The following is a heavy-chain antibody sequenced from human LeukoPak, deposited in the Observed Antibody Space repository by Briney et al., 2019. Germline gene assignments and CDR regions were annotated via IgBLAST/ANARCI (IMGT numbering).Heavy chain of an antibody. CDR3: ARSYYGWGWFDP. CDR2: IYYSGST. J-gene: IGHJ5*02. D-gene: IGHD3-10*01. CDR1: GGSISSYY. V-gene: IGHV4-59*01. Sequence: SETLSLTCTVSGGSISSYYWSWIRQPPGKGLEWIGYIYYSGSTSYNPSLKSRVTISVDTSKNQFSLKLSSVTAADTAVYYCARSYYGWGWFDPWGQGTLVTVSS.